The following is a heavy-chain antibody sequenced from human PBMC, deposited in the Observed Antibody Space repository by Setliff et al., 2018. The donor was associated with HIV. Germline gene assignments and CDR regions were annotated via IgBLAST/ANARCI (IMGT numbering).Heavy chain of an antibody. Sequence: LRLSCAASGFTFDDYAMHWVRQAPGKGLEWVSGISWNSGSIGYADSVKGRFTISRDNAKNSLYLQMNSLRAEDTALYYCHSGYDTEEQSYFDYWGQGTLVTVSS. J-gene: IGHJ4*02. V-gene: IGHV3-9*01. CDR2: ISWNSGSI. CDR1: GFTFDDYA. CDR3: HSGYDTEEQSYFDY. D-gene: IGHD5-12*01.